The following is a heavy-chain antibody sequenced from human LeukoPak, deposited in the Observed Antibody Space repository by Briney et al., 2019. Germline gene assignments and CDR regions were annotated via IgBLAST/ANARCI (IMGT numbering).Heavy chain of an antibody. J-gene: IGHJ4*02. CDR3: ARGQRRLQDY. CDR1: GGSVSSDSYF. V-gene: IGHV4-61*01. CDR2: IYYSGST. Sequence: SETLSLTCTVSGGSVSSDSYFWTWIRQPPGKGLEWIGYIYYSGSTNYNPSLKSRVTISLDTSKSQISLKLSSVTAADTAVYYCARGQRRLQDYRGQGTLVTVSS.